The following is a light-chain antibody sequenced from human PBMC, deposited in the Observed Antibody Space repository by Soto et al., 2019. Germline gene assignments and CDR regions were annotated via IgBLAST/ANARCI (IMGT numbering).Light chain of an antibody. CDR3: QHYHSYSIT. Sequence: DILLIQSPATLSASVGDRITITCRASENIFKFLAWYQQRSGSAPNLLIYAASDLEKGVPSRFSGSGSGTEFTLTIDNLQPNDSATYFCQHYHSYSITFGGGTQVDVK. CDR2: AAS. CDR1: ENIFKF. J-gene: IGKJ4*01. V-gene: IGKV1-5*01.